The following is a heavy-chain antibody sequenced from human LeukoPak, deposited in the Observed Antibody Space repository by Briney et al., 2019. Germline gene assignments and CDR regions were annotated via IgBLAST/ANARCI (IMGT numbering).Heavy chain of an antibody. CDR1: GFTVSTNF. J-gene: IGHJ4*02. Sequence: GGSLRLSCVVSGFTVSTNFMSWVRQAPGERLEWVSVIYSGGSTYYADSVKGRFTISRDNSKNTLYLQMNSLRAEDTAVYYCATQNYYGSGSYYPYYFDYWGQGTLVTVSS. CDR2: IYSGGST. CDR3: ATQNYYGSGSYYPYYFDY. D-gene: IGHD3-10*01. V-gene: IGHV3-53*01.